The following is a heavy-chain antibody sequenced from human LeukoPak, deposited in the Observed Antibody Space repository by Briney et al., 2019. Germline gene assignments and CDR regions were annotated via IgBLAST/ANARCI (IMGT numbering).Heavy chain of an antibody. CDR2: INPSGGST. CDR3: ARDLSGDYGVDY. Sequence: GSSVKVSCKASGYTFTSYYMHWVRQAPGQGLEWMGIINPSGGSTSYAQKFQGRVTMTRDTSTSTVYMELSSLRSEDTAVYYCARDLSGDYGVDYWGQGTLVTVSS. J-gene: IGHJ4*02. CDR1: GYTFTSYY. D-gene: IGHD4-17*01. V-gene: IGHV1-46*01.